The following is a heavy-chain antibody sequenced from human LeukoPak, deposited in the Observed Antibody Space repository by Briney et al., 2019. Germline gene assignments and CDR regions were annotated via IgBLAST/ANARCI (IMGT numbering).Heavy chain of an antibody. V-gene: IGHV3-66*01. Sequence: GGSLRLSCAASGFTVSSNYMGWVRQAPGKGLEWVSVIYSGGSTYYADSVKGRFTISRDNAKNSLYLQMNSLRAEDTAVYYCARVVQRFGVYYWGQGTLVTVSS. D-gene: IGHD3-3*01. CDR2: IYSGGST. CDR1: GFTVSSNY. J-gene: IGHJ4*02. CDR3: ARVVQRFGVYY.